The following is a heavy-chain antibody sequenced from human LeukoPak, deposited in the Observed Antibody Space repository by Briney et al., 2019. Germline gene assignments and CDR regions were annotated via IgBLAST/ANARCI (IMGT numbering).Heavy chain of an antibody. CDR1: GGSLTSGDYY. J-gene: IGHJ3*02. Sequence: SQTLSLTCTVSGGSLTSGDYYWTWFRQPPGKGLEWIGYIYHSGSTYSNPSLKSRVTISVDTSKNQFSLKLTSVTAADTAVYYCARAPGAFDIWGQGTLVTVSS. D-gene: IGHD3-10*01. V-gene: IGHV4-30-4*01. CDR3: ARAPGAFDI. CDR2: IYHSGST.